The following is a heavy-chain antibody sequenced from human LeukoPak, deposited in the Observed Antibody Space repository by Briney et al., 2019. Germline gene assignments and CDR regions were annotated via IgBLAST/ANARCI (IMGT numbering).Heavy chain of an antibody. CDR2: ISWNSGSI. Sequence: GRSLRLSCAASGFIFDDYAMHWVRQAPGKGLEWVSTISWNSGSIGYADSVKGRFTISRDNAKNSLYLQMNSLGAEDMALYYCAKDIGGEGGYSYGLDYWGQGTLVTVSS. D-gene: IGHD5-18*01. CDR3: AKDIGGEGGYSYGLDY. V-gene: IGHV3-9*03. J-gene: IGHJ4*02. CDR1: GFIFDDYA.